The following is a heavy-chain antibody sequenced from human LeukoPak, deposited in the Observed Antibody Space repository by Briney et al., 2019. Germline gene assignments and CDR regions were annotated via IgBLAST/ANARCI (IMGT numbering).Heavy chain of an antibody. J-gene: IGHJ4*02. D-gene: IGHD3-3*01. Sequence: GGSLRLSCAASGFSFSSYSMNWVRQAPGKGLEWVSYISSSSSTIYYADSVKGRFTISRDNAKNSLYLQMNSLRAEDTAVYYCARDAYDFWSGYSFDYWGQGTLVTVSS. CDR2: ISSSSSTI. CDR1: GFSFSSYS. CDR3: ARDAYDFWSGYSFDY. V-gene: IGHV3-48*04.